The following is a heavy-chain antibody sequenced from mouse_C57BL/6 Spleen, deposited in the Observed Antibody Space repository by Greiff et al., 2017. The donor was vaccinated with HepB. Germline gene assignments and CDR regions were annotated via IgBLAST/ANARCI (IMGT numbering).Heavy chain of an antibody. Sequence: EVQLQQSGPELVKPGASVKISCKASGYTFTDYYMNWVKQSHGKSLEWIGDINPNNGGTSYNQKFKGKATLTVDKSSSTAYMELRSLTSEDSAVYYCARGLGRSYWYFDVWGTGTTVTVSS. D-gene: IGHD4-1*01. J-gene: IGHJ1*03. CDR2: INPNNGGT. CDR3: ARGLGRSYWYFDV. V-gene: IGHV1-26*01. CDR1: GYTFTDYY.